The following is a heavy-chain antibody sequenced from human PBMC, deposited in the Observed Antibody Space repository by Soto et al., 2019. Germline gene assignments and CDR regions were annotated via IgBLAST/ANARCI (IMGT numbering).Heavy chain of an antibody. CDR2: ISGSGGST. V-gene: IGHV3-23*01. CDR1: GFTFSSYA. CDR3: AKYRETLLSFGELSFEFDY. J-gene: IGHJ4*01. Sequence: EVQLLESGGGLVQPGGSLRLSCAASGFTFSSYAMSWVRQAPGKGLEWVSGISGSGGSTYYADSVKGRFTISRDTSKNTLYLQMYTLRAEGTAVDYCAKYRETLLSFGELSFEFDYWGHGTLVTVSS. D-gene: IGHD3-10*01.